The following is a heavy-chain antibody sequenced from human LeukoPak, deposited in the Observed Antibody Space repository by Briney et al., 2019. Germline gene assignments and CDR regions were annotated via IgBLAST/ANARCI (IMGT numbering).Heavy chain of an antibody. CDR3: AKDGHWTFDY. J-gene: IGHJ4*02. CDR1: GFTFSSYG. V-gene: IGHV3-30*02. Sequence: GGSLRLSCAASGFTFSSYGMHWVRQAPGKGLEWVAVIWYDGSSKYYADSVKGRFTISRDDSKNTLFLQMNSLRPEDTAVYYCAKDGHWTFDYWGQGTLVTVSS. CDR2: IWYDGSSK. D-gene: IGHD1-1*01.